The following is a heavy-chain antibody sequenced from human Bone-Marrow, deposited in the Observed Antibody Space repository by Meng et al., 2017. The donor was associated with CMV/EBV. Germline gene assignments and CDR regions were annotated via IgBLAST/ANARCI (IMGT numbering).Heavy chain of an antibody. J-gene: IGHJ2*01. Sequence: GESLKISCAASGFTFSSYSMNWVRQAPGKGLEWVSSISSSSSYIYYADSVKGRFTISRDNAKNSLYLQMNSLRAEDTAVYYCARIAAAGPGGLYFDLWGRGTLVTASS. D-gene: IGHD6-13*01. CDR2: ISSSSSYI. V-gene: IGHV3-21*01. CDR1: GFTFSSYS. CDR3: ARIAAAGPGGLYFDL.